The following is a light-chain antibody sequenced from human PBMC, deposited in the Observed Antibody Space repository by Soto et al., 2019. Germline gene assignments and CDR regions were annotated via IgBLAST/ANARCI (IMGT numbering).Light chain of an antibody. J-gene: IGKJ3*01. CDR2: KAS. CDR1: QSISSW. Sequence: DIQMTQSPSTLSASVGDRVTITCRASQSISSWLAWYQQKPGKAPKLLIYKASSLESGVPSRFSGSGSGTEFTLTISSLQPDHFATYYCQQYNSYPLTFGPGTKVDIK. V-gene: IGKV1-5*03. CDR3: QQYNSYPLT.